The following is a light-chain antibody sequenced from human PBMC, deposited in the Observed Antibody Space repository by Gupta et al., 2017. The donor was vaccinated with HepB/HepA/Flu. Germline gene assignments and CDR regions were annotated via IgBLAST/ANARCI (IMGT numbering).Light chain of an antibody. CDR1: QSISTW. CDR3: QQYETYPCS. CDR2: KAS. J-gene: IGKJ2*04. V-gene: IGKV1-5*03. Sequence: DIQVTQSPSTLFASVGDRVTITCRASQSISTWLAWFQQKPGKAPTLLIFKASSLEIGVPSRFSGSGSGTEFTLTISSLQPDDLATYYCQQYETYPCSFGQGTKLEI.